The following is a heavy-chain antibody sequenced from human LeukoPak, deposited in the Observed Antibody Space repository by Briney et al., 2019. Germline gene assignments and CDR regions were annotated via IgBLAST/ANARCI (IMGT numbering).Heavy chain of an antibody. J-gene: IGHJ6*03. CDR2: INHSGTT. V-gene: IGHV4-34*01. D-gene: IGHD6-19*01. CDR3: ARGEGTLAGRRWPYYFYYYMDV. Sequence: SETLSLTCVVYGGSFSDYYWSWVRQPPGKGLEWIGEINHSGTTKYNPSLKSRVTISIHTSNNQFSLNLNSVTAADTAVYFGARGEGTLAGRRWPYYFYYYMDVWGKGTTVTVSS. CDR1: GGSFSDYY.